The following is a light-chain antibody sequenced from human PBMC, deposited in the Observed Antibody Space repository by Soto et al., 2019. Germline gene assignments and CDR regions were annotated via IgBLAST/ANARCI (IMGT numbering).Light chain of an antibody. Sequence: DIQMTQSPSSLSASVGDRVTISCRTSQNISTYLNWYQQKPGEAPKLLIYKASSLQSGVPSRISGTGSGTDFSLTFSSLHPEDFATYYCQQNYRTPLTFGGGTKVDIK. CDR3: QQNYRTPLT. V-gene: IGKV1-39*01. CDR2: KAS. CDR1: QNISTY. J-gene: IGKJ4*01.